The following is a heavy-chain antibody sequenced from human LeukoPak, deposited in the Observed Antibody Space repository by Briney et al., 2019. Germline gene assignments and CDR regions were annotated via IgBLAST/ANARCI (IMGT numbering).Heavy chain of an antibody. Sequence: SETLSLTCTVSGGSISSYYRSWIRQPPGKGLEWIGYIYYSGSTNYNPSLKSRVTISVDTSKNQFSLKLSSVTAADTAVYYCARGLQATVTRGFDYWGQGTLVTVSS. V-gene: IGHV4-59*01. CDR3: ARGLQATVTRGFDY. CDR1: GGSISSYY. CDR2: IYYSGST. J-gene: IGHJ4*02. D-gene: IGHD4-11*01.